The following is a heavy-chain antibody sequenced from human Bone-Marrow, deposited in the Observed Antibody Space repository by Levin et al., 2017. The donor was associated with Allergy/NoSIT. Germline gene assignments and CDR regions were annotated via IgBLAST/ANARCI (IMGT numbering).Heavy chain of an antibody. D-gene: IGHD5-12*01. CDR3: AKEGGHSGHDIAFDI. CDR1: GFTFSSYA. V-gene: IGHV3-23*01. CDR2: ISGSGGLT. J-gene: IGHJ3*02. Sequence: GGSLRLSCAASGFTFSSYALTWVRQAPGKGLEWVSYISGSGGLTYYGDSMKGRFTISRDNSKNTLYLQMNSLRAEDTAVYYCAKEGGHSGHDIAFDIWGQGTMVTVSS.